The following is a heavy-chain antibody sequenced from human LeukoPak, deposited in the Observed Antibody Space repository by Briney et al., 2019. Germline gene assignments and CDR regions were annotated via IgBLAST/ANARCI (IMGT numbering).Heavy chain of an antibody. Sequence: GGSLRLSCAASGFTFSSYAMSWVRQAPGKGLEWVSAISGSGGSTYYADSMKGRFTISRDNSKNTLYLQMNSLRAEDTAVYYCAKPLVVVPAALFDYWGQGTLVTVSS. CDR3: AKPLVVVPAALFDY. V-gene: IGHV3-23*01. CDR1: GFTFSSYA. J-gene: IGHJ4*02. D-gene: IGHD2-2*01. CDR2: ISGSGGST.